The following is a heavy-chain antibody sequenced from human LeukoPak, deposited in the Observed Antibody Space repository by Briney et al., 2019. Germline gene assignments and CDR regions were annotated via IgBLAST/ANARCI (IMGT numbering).Heavy chain of an antibody. CDR2: ITPGGGT. J-gene: IGHJ4*02. V-gene: IGHV1-2*02. CDR3: ARDRYGDGFAHLDY. D-gene: IGHD5-24*01. CDR1: GFSFTSYA. Sequence: ASVKVSSKASGFSFTSYAIHWVRQAPGQGLEWMGWITPGGGTNYAQKFQGRVAITWDTSITTAYMDLSRLTSDDTAVYYCARDRYGDGFAHLDYWGQGALVTVSS.